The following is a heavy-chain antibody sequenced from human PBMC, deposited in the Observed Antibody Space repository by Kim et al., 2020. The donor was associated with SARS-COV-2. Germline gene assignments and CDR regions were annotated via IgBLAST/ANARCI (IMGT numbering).Heavy chain of an antibody. CDR1: GFIFNNYA. V-gene: IGHV3-23*01. Sequence: GGSLRLSCAVSGFIFNNYAMGWVRRAPGKGLEWVSSISGRGGNTYYARSVRGRVTISRDNAGDTVYLQLHSLTADDAAVYHCVRDRVLSGSSLFDHWGLG. CDR2: ISGRGGNT. J-gene: IGHJ4*02. CDR3: VRDRVLSGSSLFDH. D-gene: IGHD3-3*01.